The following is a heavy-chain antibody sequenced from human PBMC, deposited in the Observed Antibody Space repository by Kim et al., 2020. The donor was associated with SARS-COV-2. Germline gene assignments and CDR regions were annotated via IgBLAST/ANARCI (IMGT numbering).Heavy chain of an antibody. CDR1: GXTVSSNY. D-gene: IGHD3-3*01. CDR3: ARILEWVNVDY. V-gene: IGHV3-53*01. J-gene: IGHJ4*02. Sequence: GGSLRLSCAASGXTVSSNYMSWVRQAPGKGLEWVSVIYSGGSTYYADSVKGRFTISRDNSKNTLYLQMNSLRDEDTAVYYCARILEWVNVDYLGQGTLV. CDR2: IYSGGST.